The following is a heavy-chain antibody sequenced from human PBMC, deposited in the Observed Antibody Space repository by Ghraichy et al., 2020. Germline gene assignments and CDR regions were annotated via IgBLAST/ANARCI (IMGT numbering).Heavy chain of an antibody. V-gene: IGHV3-48*03. D-gene: IGHD3-16*02. CDR1: GFTFSSYE. CDR3: AREGSWGVDLGELSLYFDY. CDR2: ISSSGSTI. Sequence: GGSLRLSCAASGFTFSSYEMNWVRQAPGKGLEWVSYISSSGSTIYYADSVKGRFTISRDNAKNSLYLQMNSLRAEDTAVYYCAREGSWGVDLGELSLYFDYWGQGTLVTVSS. J-gene: IGHJ4*02.